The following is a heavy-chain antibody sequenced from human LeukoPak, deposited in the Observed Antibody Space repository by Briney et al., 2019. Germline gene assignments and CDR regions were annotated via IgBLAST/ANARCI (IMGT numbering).Heavy chain of an antibody. V-gene: IGHV4-34*01. CDR3: ARDPDWYGAMDV. CDR1: GGSFSGYY. J-gene: IGHJ6*03. CDR2: IYYTGNT. Sequence: SETLSLTCAVYGGSFSGYYWSWIRQAPGKGLEWIRSIYYTGNTYYNPSLKSRVTISVDTSKNQFSLKLSSVTAADTAVYYCARDPDWYGAMDVWGKGTTVTVSS. D-gene: IGHD3/OR15-3a*01.